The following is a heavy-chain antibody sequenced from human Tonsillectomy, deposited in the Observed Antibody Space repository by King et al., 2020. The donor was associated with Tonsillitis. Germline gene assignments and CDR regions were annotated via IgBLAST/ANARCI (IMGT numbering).Heavy chain of an antibody. J-gene: IGHJ6*02. D-gene: IGHD2-21*02. Sequence: QLVQSGAEVKKPGESLKISCKGSGYSFSSYWIGWVRQMPGKGLEWMGIIYPGDSDTRYSPSFQGQVTISADNSISTAYLQWSSLQASDTAMYYCARRGRLVSCGGDCPETYYYGMDVWGQGTTVTVSS. CDR1: GYSFSSYW. V-gene: IGHV5-51*01. CDR2: IYPGDSDT. CDR3: ARRGRLVSCGGDCPETYYYGMDV.